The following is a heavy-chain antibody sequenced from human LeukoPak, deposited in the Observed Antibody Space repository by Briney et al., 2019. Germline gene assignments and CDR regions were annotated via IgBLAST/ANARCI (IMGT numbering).Heavy chain of an antibody. Sequence: GGSLRLSCAASGFTFSSYSMNWVRQAPGKGLEWVSYISSSSTIYYADSVKGRFTISRDNAKNSLYLQMNSLRAEDTAVYYCARDHGHYRGQGTLVTVSS. CDR2: ISSSSTI. CDR1: GFTFSSYS. V-gene: IGHV3-48*01. CDR3: ARDHGHY. J-gene: IGHJ4*02.